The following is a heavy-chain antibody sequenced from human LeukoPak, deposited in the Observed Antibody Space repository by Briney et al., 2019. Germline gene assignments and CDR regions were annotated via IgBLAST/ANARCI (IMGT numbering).Heavy chain of an antibody. CDR1: GFTFSSYS. CDR2: ISSSSSTI. V-gene: IGHV3-48*01. CDR3: ARKTGGSLDI. D-gene: IGHD7-27*01. J-gene: IGHJ3*02. Sequence: GGSLRLSCAASGFTFSSYSMNWVRQAPGKGLEWVSYISSSSSTIYSADSVRGRFTISRDNAKNSLYLQMNSLRGEDTAVYYCARKTGGSLDIWGQGTMVTVSS.